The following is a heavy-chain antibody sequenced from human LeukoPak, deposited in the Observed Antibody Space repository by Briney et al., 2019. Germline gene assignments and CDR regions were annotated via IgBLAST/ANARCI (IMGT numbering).Heavy chain of an antibody. V-gene: IGHV4-38-2*01. CDR3: ARASFGSGYYVRYYYYYMDV. CDR1: GYFISSGYY. CDR2: IYYSGHT. D-gene: IGHD3-3*01. J-gene: IGHJ6*03. Sequence: SETLSLTCAVYGYFISSGYYWGWIRQPPGKGLEWIGSIYYSGHTYYNPSLKSRVTISVDTSKNQFSLKLSSVTAADTAVYYCARASFGSGYYVRYYYYYMDVWGKGTTVTVSS.